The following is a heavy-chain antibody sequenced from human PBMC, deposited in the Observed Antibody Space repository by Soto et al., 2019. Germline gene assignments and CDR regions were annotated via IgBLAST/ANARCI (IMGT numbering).Heavy chain of an antibody. CDR3: ARWGTTGGLDV. J-gene: IGHJ1*01. V-gene: IGHV3-30*19. Sequence: QVQLVESGGGVVQPGTSLRVSCVGSGFTFRSYVIHWVRQAPGKGLEWVALTSYDGSDKYYDDSVRGLFTISRDNSRNTVDLQMDRLSHEATALYYCARWGTTGGLDVWGQGTLVAVSS. CDR1: GFTFRSYV. CDR2: TSYDGSDK. D-gene: IGHD3-16*01.